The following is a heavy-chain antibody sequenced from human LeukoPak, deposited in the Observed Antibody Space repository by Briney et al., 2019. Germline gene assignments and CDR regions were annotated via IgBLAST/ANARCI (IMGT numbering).Heavy chain of an antibody. CDR2: ISGGST. D-gene: IGHD3-10*01. J-gene: IGHJ4*02. V-gene: IGHV3-38-3*01. CDR3: ARVIGVVRADYYFDY. Sequence: GGSLRLSCAASGFTVSSNEMSWVRQAPGKGLEWVSSISGGSTYYADSRKGRFTISRDNSKNTVYLQMNSLRAEDTAVYYCARVIGVVRADYYFDYWGQGTLVAVSS. CDR1: GFTVSSNE.